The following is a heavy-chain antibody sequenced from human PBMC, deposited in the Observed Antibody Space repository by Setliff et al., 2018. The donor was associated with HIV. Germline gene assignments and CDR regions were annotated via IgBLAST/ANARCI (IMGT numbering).Heavy chain of an antibody. J-gene: IGHJ4*02. Sequence: ASVKVSCKASGYTFTSYGITWVRQAPGQGLEWMGWISTYNGNTHYAQKLQGRVTMTTDTSTSTAYMGLRSLRSDDTAMYYCARKYTGGPLDYWGQGTLVTVS. CDR1: GYTFTSYG. D-gene: IGHD6-19*01. CDR3: ARKYTGGPLDY. V-gene: IGHV1-18*01. CDR2: ISTYNGNT.